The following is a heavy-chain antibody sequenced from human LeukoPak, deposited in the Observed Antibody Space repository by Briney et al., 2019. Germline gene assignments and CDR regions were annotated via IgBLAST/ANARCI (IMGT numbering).Heavy chain of an antibody. CDR1: GGSISSSYYY. D-gene: IGHD6-13*01. CDR3: ARADSSSWYGVYYYYYGMDV. Sequence: SETLSLTCTVSGGSISSSYYYWGWIRQPPGKGLEWIGSIYSSGSTYYNPSLKSRVTISVDTSKNQFSLKLSSVTAADTAVYYCARADSSSWYGVYYYYYGMDVWGQGTTVTVSS. CDR2: IYSSGST. V-gene: IGHV4-39*07. J-gene: IGHJ6*02.